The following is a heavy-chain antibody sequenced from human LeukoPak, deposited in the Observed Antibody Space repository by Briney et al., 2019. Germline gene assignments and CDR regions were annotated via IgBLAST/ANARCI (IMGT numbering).Heavy chain of an antibody. CDR3: AISSRRVDY. J-gene: IGHJ4*02. V-gene: IGHV4-34*01. CDR2: IDHSRRT. CDR1: GGSFSGYY. Sequence: SETLSLTCAVYGGSFSGYYWSWIRQPPGKGLEWIGEIDHSRRTNSNASLKSRVSLSIDMSKNQFSLKLSSVTAADTAVYYCAISSRRVDYWGQGTLVTVSS.